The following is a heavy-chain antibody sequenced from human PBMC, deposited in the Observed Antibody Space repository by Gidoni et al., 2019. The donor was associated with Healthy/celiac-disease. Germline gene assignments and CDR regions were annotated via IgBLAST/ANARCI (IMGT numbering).Heavy chain of an antibody. CDR3: ARLRNDYVWGSYRP. D-gene: IGHD3-16*02. V-gene: IGHV4-34*01. CDR2: NNHSGST. Sequence: QVQLQQWGAGLLKPSETLSLTCAVYGGSFSGYYWSWIRQPPGKGLEWIGENNHSGSTNYNPSLKSRVTISVDTSKNQFSLKQSSVTAADTAVYYCARLRNDYVWGSYRPWGQGTLVTVSS. J-gene: IGHJ4*02. CDR1: GGSFSGYY.